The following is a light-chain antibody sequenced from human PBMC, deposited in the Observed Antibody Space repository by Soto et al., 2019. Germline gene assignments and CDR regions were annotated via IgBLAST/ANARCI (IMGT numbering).Light chain of an antibody. CDR1: QSVSSSY. Sequence: EIVLTQSPGTLSLSPGERATLSCSASQSVSSSYLAWYQQKPGQAPRLLIYGASSRATGIPDRFSGSGSGTDVTLTISRREPEDFAVYYCQQYGSSPALTFGGGTKVEIK. CDR2: GAS. J-gene: IGKJ4*01. CDR3: QQYGSSPALT. V-gene: IGKV3-20*01.